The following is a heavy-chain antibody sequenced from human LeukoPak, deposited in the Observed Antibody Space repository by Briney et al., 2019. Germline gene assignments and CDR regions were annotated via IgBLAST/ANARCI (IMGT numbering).Heavy chain of an antibody. D-gene: IGHD5/OR15-5a*01. J-gene: IGHJ6*03. Sequence: ASVKVSCKASGYTFTGYYMHWVRQAPGQGLEWMGWINPNSGGTNYAQKFQGRVTMTRDTSISTAYMELSRLRSDDTAVYYCARDPSTIYYYYYMDVWGKGTTVTVSS. CDR2: INPNSGGT. CDR3: ARDPSTIYYYYYMDV. V-gene: IGHV1-2*02. CDR1: GYTFTGYY.